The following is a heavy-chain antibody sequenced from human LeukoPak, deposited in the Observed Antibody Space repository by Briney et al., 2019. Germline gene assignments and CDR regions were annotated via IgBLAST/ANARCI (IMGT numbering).Heavy chain of an antibody. J-gene: IGHJ4*02. V-gene: IGHV3-30-3*01. CDR2: ISYDGSIK. CDR1: GFTFSSYA. D-gene: IGHD2-2*01. CDR3: ASIFWGYCSSTSCYVDY. Sequence: GGSLRLSCAASGFTFSSYAMHWVRQAPGEGLEWVAVISYDGSIKHYTDSVKGRFTISRDNPKNTLYLQMSSLRPEDTAVYYCASIFWGYCSSTSCYVDYWGQGTLVSVSS.